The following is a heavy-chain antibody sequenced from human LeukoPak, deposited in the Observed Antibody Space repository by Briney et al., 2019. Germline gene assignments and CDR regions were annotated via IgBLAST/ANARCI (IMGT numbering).Heavy chain of an antibody. D-gene: IGHD3-22*01. CDR2: INPSGGST. Sequence: VASVKVSCKASGYTFTSYYMHWVRQAPGQGLEWMGIINPSGGSTSYAQKFQGRVTMTRDTSTSTAYMELSSLRSEDTAVYYCAADPSYSSGYRYYFDYWGQGTLVTVSS. CDR1: GYTFTSYY. V-gene: IGHV1-46*01. J-gene: IGHJ4*02. CDR3: AADPSYSSGYRYYFDY.